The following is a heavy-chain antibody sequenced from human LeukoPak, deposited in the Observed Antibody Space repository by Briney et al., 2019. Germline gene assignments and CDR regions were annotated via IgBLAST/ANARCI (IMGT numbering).Heavy chain of an antibody. J-gene: IGHJ4*02. Sequence: PGGSLRLSCAASGFSFSSYCMHWVRQAPGKGLEWVANIKQDGSEKYYVDSVKGRCTIYRDNAKNSLYLQMNSLRAEDTAVYYCARRYFDYWGQGTLVTVSS. CDR3: ARRYFDY. CDR1: GFSFSSYC. V-gene: IGHV3-7*03. CDR2: IKQDGSEK.